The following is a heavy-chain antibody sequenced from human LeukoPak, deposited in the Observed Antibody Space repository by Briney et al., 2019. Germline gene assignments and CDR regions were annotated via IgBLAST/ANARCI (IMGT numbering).Heavy chain of an antibody. V-gene: IGHV1-69*06. CDR1: GGTFSSYA. CDR3: ARASEYYYDSSGYNFDY. D-gene: IGHD3-22*01. Sequence: ASVKVSCKASGGTFSSYAISWVRQAPGQGLEWMGGIIPIFGTANYAQKFQGRVTITADKSTSTAYMELSSLRSEDTAVYYCARASEYYYDSSGYNFDYWGQGTLVTVSS. J-gene: IGHJ4*02. CDR2: IIPIFGTA.